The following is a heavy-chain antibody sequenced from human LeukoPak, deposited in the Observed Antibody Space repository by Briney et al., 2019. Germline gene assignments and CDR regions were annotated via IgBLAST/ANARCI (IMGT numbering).Heavy chain of an antibody. V-gene: IGHV3-23*01. D-gene: IGHD3-22*01. Sequence: GGSLRLSCAASGFTFSSYAMSWVRQAPGKGLEWVSAISGSGGSTYYADSVKGRFTISRDNSKNTLYLQMNSLRAEDTAVYYCAKGGSPYYYDSSGYYYAWGQGTLVTVSS. J-gene: IGHJ4*02. CDR2: ISGSGGST. CDR3: AKGGSPYYYDSSGYYYA. CDR1: GFTFSSYA.